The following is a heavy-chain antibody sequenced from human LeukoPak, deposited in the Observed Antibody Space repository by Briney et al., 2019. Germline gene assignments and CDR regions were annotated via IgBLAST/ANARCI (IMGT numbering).Heavy chain of an antibody. CDR2: ISSSGSTI. Sequence: GGSLRLSCAASGFTFSDYYMSWIRQAPGKGLEWVSYISSSGSTIYYADSVKGRFTISRDNAKNSLYLQMNSLRAEDTAVYYCASPSTVTPRGFDFWGQGTMVTVSS. J-gene: IGHJ3*01. CDR1: GFTFSDYY. V-gene: IGHV3-11*04. D-gene: IGHD4-11*01. CDR3: ASPSTVTPRGFDF.